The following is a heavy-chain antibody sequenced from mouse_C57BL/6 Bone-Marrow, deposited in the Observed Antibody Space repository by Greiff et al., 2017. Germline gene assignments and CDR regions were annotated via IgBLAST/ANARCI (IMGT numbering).Heavy chain of an antibody. D-gene: IGHD2-4*01. J-gene: IGHJ3*01. Sequence: VQLQQSGAELVRPGASVKLSCTASGFTFKDDYMHWVKQRPEQGLEWIGWIDPGNGDTEYDSKFQGKATITADTSSNTAYLQLRSLTSEDTAVYYCSTHSDYRWFAYWGQGTLVTVSA. CDR2: IDPGNGDT. V-gene: IGHV14-4*01. CDR1: GFTFKDDY. CDR3: STHSDYRWFAY.